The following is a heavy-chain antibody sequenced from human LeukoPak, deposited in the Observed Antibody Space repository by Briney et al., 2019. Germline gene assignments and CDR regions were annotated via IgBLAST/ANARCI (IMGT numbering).Heavy chain of an antibody. D-gene: IGHD3-22*01. Sequence: GRSLRLSCAASGFTFDDYAMHWVRQAPGKGLEWVSGISWNSGSIGYADSVKGRFTISRDNAKNSLYLQMNSLRAEDTALYYCAKDSYDSSGYSNWFDPWGQGTLVTVSS. CDR3: AKDSYDSSGYSNWFDP. J-gene: IGHJ5*02. CDR1: GFTFDDYA. CDR2: ISWNSGSI. V-gene: IGHV3-9*01.